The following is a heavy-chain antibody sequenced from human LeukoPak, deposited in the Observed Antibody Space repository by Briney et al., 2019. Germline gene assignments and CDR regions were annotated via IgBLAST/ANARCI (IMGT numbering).Heavy chain of an antibody. CDR1: GFTFSNAW. CDR3: ARGHYYDSSGLLLYY. CDR2: IWYDGSNK. D-gene: IGHD3-22*01. Sequence: PVGSLRLSCAASGFTFSNAWMNWVRQAPGKGLEWVAVIWYDGSNKYYADSVKGRFTISRDNSKNTLYLQMNSLRAEDTAVYYCARGHYYDSSGLLLYYWGQGTLVTVSS. J-gene: IGHJ4*02. V-gene: IGHV3-33*08.